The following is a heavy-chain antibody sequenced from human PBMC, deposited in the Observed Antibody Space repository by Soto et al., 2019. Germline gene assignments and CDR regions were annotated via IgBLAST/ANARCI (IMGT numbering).Heavy chain of an antibody. CDR1: GFSLSTSGVG. V-gene: IGHV2-5*01. Sequence: QITLKESGPTLVKPTQTLTLTCTFSGFSLSTSGVGVGWIRQPPGKALEWLALIYWNDDKRNSPSLKSRLTTTKAATKNQVLLTRTNIDPVDTATYYCAHRGDCSGSYLLQPYYCDYWGQGTLVTVSS. J-gene: IGHJ4*02. CDR2: IYWNDDK. D-gene: IGHD3-10*02. CDR3: AHRGDCSGSYLLQPYYCDY.